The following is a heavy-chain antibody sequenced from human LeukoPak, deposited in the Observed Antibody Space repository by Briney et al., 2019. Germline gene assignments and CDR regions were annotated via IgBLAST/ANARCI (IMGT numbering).Heavy chain of an antibody. J-gene: IGHJ4*02. V-gene: IGHV3-11*06. CDR1: GFPFSEYS. D-gene: IGHD4-11*01. CDR3: ARDHNYAFDN. Sequence: GGSLRLSCAASGFPFSEYSMNWVRQAPGKGLEWISYIGIDSGNTKYADSVKGRFTVSGAKARNSLYLQRNSLRVQDTAVYYCARDHNYAFDNWGQGTLVTVSS. CDR2: IGIDSGNT.